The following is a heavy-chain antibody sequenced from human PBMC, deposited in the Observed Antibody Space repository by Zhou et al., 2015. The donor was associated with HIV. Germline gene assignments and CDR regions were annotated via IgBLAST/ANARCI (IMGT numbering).Heavy chain of an antibody. J-gene: IGHJ3*02. CDR2: IIPIFGTA. V-gene: IGHV1-69*01. D-gene: IGHD2-21*02. Sequence: QVQLVQSGAEVKKPGSSVKVSCKASGGTFSSYAISWVRQAPGQGLEWMGGIIPIFGTANYAQKFQGRVTITADESTSTAYMELSSLRSEDTAVYYCARGALAYCGGDCSLGAFDIWGQGDNGHRLF. CDR3: ARGALAYCGGDCSLGAFDI. CDR1: GGTFSSYA.